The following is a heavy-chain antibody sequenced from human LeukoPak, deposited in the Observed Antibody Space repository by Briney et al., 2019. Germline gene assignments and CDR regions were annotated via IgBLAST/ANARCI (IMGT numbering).Heavy chain of an antibody. V-gene: IGHV3-23*01. Sequence: GGSLRLSCAASGFTFSSYAMSWVRQAPGKGLEWVSAISGSGGSTYYADSVKGRFTISRDNAKNTLYLEMNSLRDDDTAVYFCVRGTSNWYGVDSWGRGTLVTVSS. D-gene: IGHD6-13*01. J-gene: IGHJ4*02. CDR3: VRGTSNWYGVDS. CDR1: GFTFSSYA. CDR2: ISGSGGST.